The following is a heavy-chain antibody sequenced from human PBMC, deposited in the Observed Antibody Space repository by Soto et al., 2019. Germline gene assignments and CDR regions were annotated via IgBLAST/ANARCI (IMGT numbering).Heavy chain of an antibody. CDR1: GFTFGDYT. J-gene: IGHJ4*02. V-gene: IGHV3-49*03. Sequence: GGSLRLSCTTSGFTFGDYTMSWFRQAPGKGLEWVGFIRSKPYGGTTEYAASVKGRFTISRDDSKSIAYLQMNSLKTEDTALYYCTRDKSDFEWLLSYFDYWGQGTLVTVSS. CDR2: IRSKPYGGTT. D-gene: IGHD3-9*01. CDR3: TRDKSDFEWLLSYFDY.